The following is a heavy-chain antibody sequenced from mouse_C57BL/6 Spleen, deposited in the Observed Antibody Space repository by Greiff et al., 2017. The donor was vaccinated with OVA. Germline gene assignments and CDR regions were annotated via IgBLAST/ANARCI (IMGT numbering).Heavy chain of an antibody. Sequence: VQLQQSGTVLARPGASVKMSCKTSGYTFTSYWMHWVKQRPGQGLEWIGAIYPGNSDTSYNQKFKGKAKLTAVTSASTAYMELSSLTNEDSAVYYCTGPITAVVAKDWYFDVWGTGTTVTVSS. CDR2: IYPGNSDT. CDR3: TGPITAVVAKDWYFDV. CDR1: GYTFTSYW. V-gene: IGHV1-5*01. J-gene: IGHJ1*03. D-gene: IGHD1-1*01.